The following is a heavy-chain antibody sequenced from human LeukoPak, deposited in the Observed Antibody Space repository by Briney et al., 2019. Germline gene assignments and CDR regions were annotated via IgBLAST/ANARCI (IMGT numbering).Heavy chain of an antibody. V-gene: IGHV1-18*01. CDR3: ARDLGEGVTIFGVVEPFDI. CDR2: ISRYNGNT. CDR1: GYTFTSYG. J-gene: IGHJ3*02. Sequence: GASVKVSCKASGYTFTSYGISWVRQAPGQGLEWMGWISRYNGNTNYAQKLQGRVTMTTDTSTSTAYMELRSLRSDDTAVYYCARDLGEGVTIFGVVEPFDIWGQGTMVTVSS. D-gene: IGHD3-3*01.